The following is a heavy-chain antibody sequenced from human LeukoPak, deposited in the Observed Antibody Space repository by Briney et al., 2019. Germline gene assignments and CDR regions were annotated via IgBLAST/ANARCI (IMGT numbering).Heavy chain of an antibody. CDR3: AGGRFGELGPDY. Sequence: GGSLRLSCAASGFTFSSYAMHWVRQAPGKGLEYVSAISSNGGSTYYANSVKGRFTISRDNSKNTLYLQMGSLRAEDMAVYYCAGGRFGELGPDYWGQGTLVTVSS. D-gene: IGHD3-16*01. J-gene: IGHJ4*02. CDR2: ISSNGGST. CDR1: GFTFSSYA. V-gene: IGHV3-64*01.